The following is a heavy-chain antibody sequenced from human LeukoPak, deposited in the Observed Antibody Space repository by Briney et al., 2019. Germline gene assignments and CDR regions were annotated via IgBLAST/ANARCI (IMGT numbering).Heavy chain of an antibody. V-gene: IGHV1-18*01. J-gene: IGHJ3*02. CDR3: ARGGDIVVSNDAFDI. CDR2: IGAYNGNT. Sequence: ASVKVSCKASGYTFTSYGISWVRQAPGQGLEWMGWIGAYNGNTNYAQKLQGRVTMTTDTSTSTAYMELRSLRSDDTAVYYCARGGDIVVSNDAFDIWGQGTMVTVSS. D-gene: IGHD2-2*01. CDR1: GYTFTSYG.